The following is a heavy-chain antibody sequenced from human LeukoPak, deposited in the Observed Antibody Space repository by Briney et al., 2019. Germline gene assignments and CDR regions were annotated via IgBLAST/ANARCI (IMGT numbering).Heavy chain of an antibody. V-gene: IGHV1-18*01. D-gene: IGHD3-10*01. CDR2: ISAYNGDT. CDR1: GYSFTNFG. Sequence: ASAKVSCKASGYSFTNFGVGWVRQAPGQGLEWMGWISAYNGDTNYAQKLQGRVTMTTDTSTSTAYMELRSLRSDDTAVYYCARSGDGNWFDPWGQGTLVTVSS. J-gene: IGHJ5*02. CDR3: ARSGDGNWFDP.